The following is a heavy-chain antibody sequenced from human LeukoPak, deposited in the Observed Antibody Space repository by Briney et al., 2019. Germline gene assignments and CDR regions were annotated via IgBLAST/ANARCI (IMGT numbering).Heavy chain of an antibody. V-gene: IGHV3-73*01. CDR2: VRSGANSYAT. CDR3: SSLLGYDYVWGSQKGIDYFDS. D-gene: IGHD3-16*01. J-gene: IGHJ4*02. Sequence: GGSLRLSSAASGSSLSGSAIHWVRQGSGKGLEWIGRVRSGANSYATAYAASVKGRFTISRDDSKNTAYLQMSNVKIEDTGVYYCSSLLGYDYVWGSQKGIDYFDSWGEGTLVTVAS. CDR1: GSSLSGSA.